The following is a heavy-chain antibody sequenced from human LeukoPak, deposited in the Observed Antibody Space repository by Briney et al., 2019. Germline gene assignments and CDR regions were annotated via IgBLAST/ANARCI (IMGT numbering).Heavy chain of an antibody. D-gene: IGHD2-15*01. CDR3: AGDPNGGYCSGGSYPPGY. CDR1: GFTFSSYW. CDR2: IKQDGSEK. Sequence: GGSLRLSCAASGFTFSSYWMSWVRQAPGKGLEWVANIKQDGSEKYYVDSVKGRFTISRDNAKNSLYLQMNSLRAEDTAVYYCAGDPNGGYCSGGSYPPGYWGQGTLVTVSS. V-gene: IGHV3-7*03. J-gene: IGHJ4*02.